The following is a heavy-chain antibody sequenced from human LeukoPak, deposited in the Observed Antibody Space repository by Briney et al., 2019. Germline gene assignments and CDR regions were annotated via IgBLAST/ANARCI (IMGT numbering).Heavy chain of an antibody. J-gene: IGHJ4*02. CDR2: FDPEDGET. Sequence: GASVKVSCKVSGFTLTELSMHWVRQAPGKGLEWMGGFDPEDGETIYAQKFQGRVTMTEDTSTDTAYMELSSLRSEDTAVYYCARGGIAVAGTRHENFDYWGQGTLVTVPS. CDR3: ARGGIAVAGTRHENFDY. D-gene: IGHD6-19*01. V-gene: IGHV1-24*01. CDR1: GFTLTELS.